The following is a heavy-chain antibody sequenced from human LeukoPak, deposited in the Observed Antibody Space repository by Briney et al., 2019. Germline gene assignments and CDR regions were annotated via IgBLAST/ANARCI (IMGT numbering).Heavy chain of an antibody. CDR1: GFTFSSYG. J-gene: IGHJ4*02. V-gene: IGHV3-30*02. Sequence: PGGSLRLSCAASGFTFSSYGMHWVRQAPGKGLEWVAFIRYDGSNKYYADSVKGRFTISRDNSKNTLYLQMNSLRAEDTAVYYCARDGAGRDQGSSGEFDYWGQGTLVTVSS. D-gene: IGHD3-22*01. CDR2: IRYDGSNK. CDR3: ARDGAGRDQGSSGEFDY.